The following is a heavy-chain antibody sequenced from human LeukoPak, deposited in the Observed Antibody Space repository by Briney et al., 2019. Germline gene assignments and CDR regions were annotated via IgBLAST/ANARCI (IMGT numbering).Heavy chain of an antibody. CDR2: IKQDGNEK. V-gene: IGHV3-7*01. D-gene: IGHD6-13*01. CDR3: ATRAACRSYFDY. J-gene: IGHJ4*02. Sequence: GGSLRLSCAASGFTFSSYWMSWVRQAPGKGLEWVANIKQDGNEKYYVDSVKGRFTISRDNAKNSLFLQMNSLRAEDTAVYYCATRAACRSYFDYWGQGTLVTVSS. CDR1: GFTFSSYW.